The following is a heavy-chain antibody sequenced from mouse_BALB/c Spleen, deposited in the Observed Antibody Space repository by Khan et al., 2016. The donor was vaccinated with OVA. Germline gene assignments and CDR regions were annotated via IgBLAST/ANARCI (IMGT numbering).Heavy chain of an antibody. CDR1: GYSITSDYA. J-gene: IGHJ4*01. CDR3: ARDGSGYNYAMDY. Sequence: EVQLQESGPGLVKPSQSLSLTCTVTGYSITSDYAWNWIRQFPGNKLEWMGYISSSGSTNYNPALKSQISITRDTSKNQFFLQLNSVTTEDTATYYCARDGSGYNYAMDYWGQGTSVTVPS. V-gene: IGHV3-2*02. D-gene: IGHD2-3*01. CDR2: ISSSGST.